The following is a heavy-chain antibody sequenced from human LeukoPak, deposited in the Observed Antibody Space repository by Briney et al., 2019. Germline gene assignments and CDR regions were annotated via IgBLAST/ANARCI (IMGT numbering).Heavy chain of an antibody. Sequence: SETLSLTCAVSGGSISSYYWSWIRQPPGKGLEWIGYIYYSGSTNYNPSLKSRVTISVDTSKNQFSLKLSSVIAADTAVYYCARWSSWPGREGFDPWGQGTLVTVSS. CDR1: GGSISSYY. CDR2: IYYSGST. J-gene: IGHJ5*02. V-gene: IGHV4-59*08. CDR3: ARWSSWPGREGFDP. D-gene: IGHD6-13*01.